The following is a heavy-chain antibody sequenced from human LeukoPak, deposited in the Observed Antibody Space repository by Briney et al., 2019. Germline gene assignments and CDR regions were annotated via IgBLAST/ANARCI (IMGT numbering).Heavy chain of an antibody. Sequence: GGSLRLSCAASGFTFSSYAMNWVRQAPGKGLEWVSAITGSGGRTYYADSVKGRFAISRDNAKNSLYLQMNNLRADDTAVYYCARGSSGSYFWYFDLWGRGTLVTVSS. D-gene: IGHD6-19*01. CDR3: ARGSSGSYFWYFDL. CDR1: GFTFSSYA. CDR2: ITGSGGRT. V-gene: IGHV3-23*01. J-gene: IGHJ2*01.